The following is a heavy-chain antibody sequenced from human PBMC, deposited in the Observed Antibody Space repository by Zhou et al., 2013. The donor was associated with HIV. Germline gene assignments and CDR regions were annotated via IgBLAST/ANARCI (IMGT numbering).Heavy chain of an antibody. CDR2: INPNSGGT. V-gene: IGHV1-2*02. J-gene: IGHJ4*02. D-gene: IGHD3-22*01. Sequence: QVQLVQSGAEVKKPGASVKVSCKASGYTFTGYYMHWVRQAPGQGLEWMGWINPNSGGTNYAQKFQGRVTMTRDTSISTAYMELSRLRSDDTAVYYCARPWESGYPLSPPDYWGQGTLVTVSS. CDR1: GYTFTGYY. CDR3: ARPWESGYPLSPPDY.